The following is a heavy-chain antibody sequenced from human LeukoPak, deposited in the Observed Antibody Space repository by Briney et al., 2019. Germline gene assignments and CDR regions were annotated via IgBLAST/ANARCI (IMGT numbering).Heavy chain of an antibody. CDR3: ARDQGSGWSPDNWFDP. CDR1: GGTFSSYA. V-gene: IGHV1-69*13. D-gene: IGHD6-19*01. J-gene: IGHJ5*02. Sequence: ASVKVSCKASGGTFSSYAISWVRQAPGQGLEWMGGIIPIFGTANYAQKFQGRVTITADESTSTAYMELSSLRSEDTAVYYCARDQGSGWSPDNWFDPWGQGTLVTVSS. CDR2: IIPIFGTA.